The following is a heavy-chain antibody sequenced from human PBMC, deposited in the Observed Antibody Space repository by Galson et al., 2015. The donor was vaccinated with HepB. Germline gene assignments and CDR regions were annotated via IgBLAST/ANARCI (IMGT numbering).Heavy chain of an antibody. V-gene: IGHV1-69*01. D-gene: IGHD3-22*01. CDR1: GGTFSSYA. J-gene: IGHJ4*02. CDR2: IIPIFGTA. Sequence: SCKASGGTFSSYAISWVRQAPGQGLEWMRGIIPIFGTANYAQKFQGRVTITADESTSTAYMELSSLRSEDTAVYYCARAIALNYYDSSGYIDYWGQGTLVTVSS. CDR3: ARAIALNYYDSSGYIDY.